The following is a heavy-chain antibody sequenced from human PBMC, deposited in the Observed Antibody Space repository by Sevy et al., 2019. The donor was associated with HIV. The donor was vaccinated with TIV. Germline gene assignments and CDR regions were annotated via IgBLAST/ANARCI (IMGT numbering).Heavy chain of an antibody. V-gene: IGHV3-30-3*01. CDR2: ISYDGSNK. CDR3: ARGRIAAAGTLDWFDP. J-gene: IGHJ5*02. Sequence: GGSLRLSCAASGFTFSSYAMHWVRQAPGKGLEWVAAISYDGSNKYYADSVKGRFTISRDNSKNTLYLQMNSLRAEDTAVYYCARGRIAAAGTLDWFDPWGQGTLVTVSS. CDR1: GFTFSSYA. D-gene: IGHD6-13*01.